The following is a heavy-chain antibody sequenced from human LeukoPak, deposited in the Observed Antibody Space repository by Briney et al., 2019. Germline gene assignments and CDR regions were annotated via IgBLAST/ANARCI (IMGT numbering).Heavy chain of an antibody. Sequence: AASVKVSCKASGGTFSSYDINWVRQATGQGLEWMGWMNPNSGNTGYAQKFQGRVTMTRNTSISTAYMELSSLRSEDTAVYYCARAKTYYDFWSGYWRGYYYYGMDVWGQGTTVTVSS. CDR1: GGTFSSYD. D-gene: IGHD3-3*01. CDR3: ARAKTYYDFWSGYWRGYYYYGMDV. J-gene: IGHJ6*02. CDR2: MNPNSGNT. V-gene: IGHV1-8*01.